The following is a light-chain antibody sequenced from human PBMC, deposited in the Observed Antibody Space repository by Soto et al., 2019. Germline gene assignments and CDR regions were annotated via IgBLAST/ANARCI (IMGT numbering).Light chain of an antibody. CDR3: QQYNNWPPWT. V-gene: IGKV3-15*01. CDR2: DAS. J-gene: IGKJ1*01. Sequence: EIVMTQSPATLSVSPGGRATLSCRASQSVSSNLAWYQQKPGQAPRLLIYDASTRATGLPARFSGSGSGTEFTLTISSLQSEDFAVYYCQQYNNWPPWTFGQGTKVDIK. CDR1: QSVSSN.